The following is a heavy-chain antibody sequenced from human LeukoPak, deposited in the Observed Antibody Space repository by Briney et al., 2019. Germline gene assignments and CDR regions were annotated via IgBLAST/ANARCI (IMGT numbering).Heavy chain of an antibody. V-gene: IGHV4-59*11. J-gene: IGHJ6*02. Sequence: SETLSLTCTVSVGSISSHYWSWIRQPPGNGLEWIGYIYYSGITNYNPSLKSRVTISVDTSKIQFSLKLSSVTAAGTAVYYCARVPLYSSSWYYYYGMDVWGQGTTVTVSS. CDR1: VGSISSHY. CDR2: IYYSGIT. CDR3: ARVPLYSSSWYYYYGMDV. D-gene: IGHD6-13*01.